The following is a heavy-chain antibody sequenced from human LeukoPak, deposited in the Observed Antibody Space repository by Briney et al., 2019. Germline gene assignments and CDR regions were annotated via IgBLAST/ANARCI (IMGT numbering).Heavy chain of an antibody. CDR3: ARGSGVVPADTYYYYYYMDV. J-gene: IGHJ6*03. V-gene: IGHV3-48*04. D-gene: IGHD2-2*01. CDR1: GFSFSSYS. Sequence: GGSLRLSCAASGFSFSSYSMNWVRQAPGKGLEWISYISSSGSTIYYADSVKGRFTISRDNAKNSLYLQMNSLRAEDTAVYYCARGSGVVPADTYYYYYYMDVWGKGTTVTVSS. CDR2: ISSSGSTI.